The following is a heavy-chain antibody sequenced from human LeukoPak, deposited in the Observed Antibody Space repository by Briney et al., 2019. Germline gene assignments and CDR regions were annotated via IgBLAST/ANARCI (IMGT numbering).Heavy chain of an antibody. D-gene: IGHD1-26*01. CDR2: IYYSGST. J-gene: IGHJ6*02. V-gene: IGHV4-61*01. CDR1: GGSVSSGSYY. CDR3: ARGRSNYYGMDV. Sequence: SETLSLTCTVSGGSVSSGSYYWSWIRQPPGKGLEWIGYIYYSGSTNYSPSLKSRVTMSVDTSKNLFSLKVSSVTAADTAVYYCARGRSNYYGMDVWGQGTTVTVSS.